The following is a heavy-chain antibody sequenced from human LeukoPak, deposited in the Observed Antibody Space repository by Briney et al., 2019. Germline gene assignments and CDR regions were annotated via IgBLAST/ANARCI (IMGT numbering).Heavy chain of an antibody. CDR3: AKGSSTVTTVDH. Sequence: GGSLRLSCAASGFTFSSFAMSWVRQAPGKGREWVSAIGGSGGSTYYADSVKGRFTISRDNSKNTLYLQMNSLRAEDTAVYYCAKGSSTVTTVDHWGQGTLVTVSS. CDR2: IGGSGGST. D-gene: IGHD5-24*01. CDR1: GFTFSSFA. V-gene: IGHV3-23*01. J-gene: IGHJ4*02.